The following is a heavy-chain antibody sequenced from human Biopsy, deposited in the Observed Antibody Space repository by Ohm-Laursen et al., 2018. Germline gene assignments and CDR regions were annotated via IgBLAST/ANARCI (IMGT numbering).Heavy chain of an antibody. Sequence: SLRLSCAAFGFTFGHYAMHWVRQAPGKGREWISLIWYDGTNEDYADSVKGRFTISRGNSKNTLYLQINTLTLEDTAFYYCARGLSSGWYGYFDVWGRGTLVTVSS. CDR3: ARGLSSGWYGYFDV. V-gene: IGHV3-33*04. CDR1: GFTFGHYA. D-gene: IGHD6-19*01. CDR2: IWYDGTNE. J-gene: IGHJ2*01.